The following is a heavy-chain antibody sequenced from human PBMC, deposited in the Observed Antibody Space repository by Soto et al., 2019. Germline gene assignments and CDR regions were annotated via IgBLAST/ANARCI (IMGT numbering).Heavy chain of an antibody. V-gene: IGHV3-23*01. CDR3: ARDIVVVVAATRD. CDR2: ISGSGGST. Sequence: EVQLLESGGGLVQPGGSLRLSCAASGFTFSSYAMSWVLQAPGKGLEWVSAISGSGGSTYYADSVKGRFTISRDNSKNTLYLQMNSLRAEDTAVYYCARDIVVVVAATRDWGQGTLVTVSS. CDR1: GFTFSSYA. J-gene: IGHJ4*02. D-gene: IGHD2-15*01.